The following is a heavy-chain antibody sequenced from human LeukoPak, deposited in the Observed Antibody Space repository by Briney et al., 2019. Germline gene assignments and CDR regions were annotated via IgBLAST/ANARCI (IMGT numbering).Heavy chain of an antibody. D-gene: IGHD4-17*01. CDR3: SKIMTTVRYFWYGVDV. V-gene: IGHV3-23*01. CDR1: GFTFSGYS. CDR2: ISGVEGDT. J-gene: IGHJ6*02. Sequence: PGGSLRLSCAGSGFTFSGYSLNWFRRAPGRGLEWVSGISGVEGDTYYADSVKGRFTISRDHSKNTLYLQMSSLRAEDTAVYYCSKIMTTVRYFWYGVDVWGQGTTVTVSS.